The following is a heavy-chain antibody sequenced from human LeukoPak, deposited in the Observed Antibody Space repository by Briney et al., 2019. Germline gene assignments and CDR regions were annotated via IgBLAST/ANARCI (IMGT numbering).Heavy chain of an antibody. CDR3: ARDELLERGLWFGEWTYFGY. CDR2: IKQDGSEK. CDR1: GFTFSSYW. V-gene: IGHV3-7*01. Sequence: GGSLRLSCAASGFTFSSYWMSWVRQAPGKGLEWVANIKQDGSEKYYVDSVKGRFTISRDNAKNSLYLQMNSLRAEDTAVYYCARDELLERGLWFGEWTYFGYWGQGTLVTVSS. J-gene: IGHJ4*02. D-gene: IGHD3-10*01.